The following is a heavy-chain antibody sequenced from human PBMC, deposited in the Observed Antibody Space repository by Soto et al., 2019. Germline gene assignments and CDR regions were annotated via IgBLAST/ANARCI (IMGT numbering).Heavy chain of an antibody. CDR1: GGTFSGYA. V-gene: IGHV1-69*01. J-gene: IGHJ4*02. CDR3: ARGSCSSTSCYKEYYFDL. CDR2: IIPMFGTS. Sequence: QVQLVQSGAEVKKPGSSVKVSCKASGGTFSGYAISWVRQAPGRGLEWMGEIIPMFGTSNYAQKFQGRVTITADESTSTAYMELSSLRSEDTAVYYCARGSCSSTSCYKEYYFDLWGQGTLVTVSS. D-gene: IGHD2-2*02.